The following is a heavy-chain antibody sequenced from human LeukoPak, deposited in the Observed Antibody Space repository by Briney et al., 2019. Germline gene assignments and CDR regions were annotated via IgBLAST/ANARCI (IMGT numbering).Heavy chain of an antibody. J-gene: IGHJ4*02. CDR3: ARRGVVATITSV. CDR2: IYYSGST. D-gene: IGHD5-12*01. Sequence: SETLSLTCTVSGGSISSSSYYWGWIRQPPGKGLEWIGSIYYSGSTNYNPSLKSRVTISVDTSKNQFSLKLSSVTAADTAVYYCARRGVVATITSVWGQGTLVTVSS. CDR1: GGSISSSSYY. V-gene: IGHV4-39*07.